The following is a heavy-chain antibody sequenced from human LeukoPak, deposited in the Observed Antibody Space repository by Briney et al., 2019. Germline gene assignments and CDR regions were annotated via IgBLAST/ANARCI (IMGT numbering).Heavy chain of an antibody. CDR2: IKQDGSEK. J-gene: IGHJ4*02. D-gene: IGHD5-12*01. Sequence: GGSVRLSCAASGFTYSSFWMIWLRQATGRGGEGVANIKQDGSEKYYVDSVKGRFTISRDNAKNSLYLQMNSLRAEDTAVYYCARESRSGYDTVDYWGQGTLVTVSS. CDR3: ARESRSGYDTVDY. CDR1: GFTYSSFW. V-gene: IGHV3-7*01.